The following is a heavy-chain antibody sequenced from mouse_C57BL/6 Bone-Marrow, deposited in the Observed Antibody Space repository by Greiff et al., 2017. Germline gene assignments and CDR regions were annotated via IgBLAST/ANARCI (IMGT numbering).Heavy chain of an antibody. CDR2: IYPRSGNT. Sequence: QVQLQQSGAELARPGASVKLSCTASGYTFTSYGISWVKQRPGQGLEWIGEIYPRSGNTYYNEKFKGKATLTADKSSSTAYMELRSLTSEDSAVYFSARPSIYSFIDYGGQGTSVTVSS. V-gene: IGHV1-81*01. D-gene: IGHD1-1*01. J-gene: IGHJ4*01. CDR3: ARPSIYSFIDY. CDR1: GYTFTSYG.